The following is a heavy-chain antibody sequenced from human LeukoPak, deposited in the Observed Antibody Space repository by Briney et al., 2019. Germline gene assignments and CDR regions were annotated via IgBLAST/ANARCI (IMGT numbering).Heavy chain of an antibody. D-gene: IGHD3-3*01. V-gene: IGHV1-18*01. Sequence: ASVKVSCKASGYTFTSYGISWVRQAPGQGLEWMGWISAYNGNTNYAQKLQGRVTMTTDTSTSTACVELRSLRSDDTAVYYCARDVYDFWSGYYTWYFDYWGQGTLVTVSS. CDR1: GYTFTSYG. CDR2: ISAYNGNT. CDR3: ARDVYDFWSGYYTWYFDY. J-gene: IGHJ4*02.